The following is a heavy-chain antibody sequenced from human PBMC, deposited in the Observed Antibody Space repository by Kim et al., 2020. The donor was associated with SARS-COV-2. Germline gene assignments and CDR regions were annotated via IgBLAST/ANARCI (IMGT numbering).Heavy chain of an antibody. CDR1: GGSISSYY. J-gene: IGHJ3*02. CDR2: IYYSGST. CDR3: ARGERALSGESLYAFDI. Sequence: SETLSLTCTVSGGSISSYYWSWIRQPPGKGLEWIGYIYYSGSTNYNPSLKSRVTISVDTSKNQFSLKLSSVTAADTAVYYCARGERALSGESLYAFDIWGQGTMVTVSS. V-gene: IGHV4-59*13. D-gene: IGHD3-10*01.